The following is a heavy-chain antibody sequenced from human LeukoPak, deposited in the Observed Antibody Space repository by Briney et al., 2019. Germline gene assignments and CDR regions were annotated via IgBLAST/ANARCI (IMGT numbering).Heavy chain of an antibody. J-gene: IGHJ4*02. V-gene: IGHV3-23*01. CDR3: AKWVSFDWFPIDY. D-gene: IGHD3-9*01. Sequence: GGSLRLSCTASGFAFDEHGMSWVRQVPGKGLEWVSGISGSGGSTYYPDSVKGRFTISRDNSKNTLYLQMNSLRAEDTAVYYCAKWVSFDWFPIDYWGQGTLVSVSS. CDR2: ISGSGGST. CDR1: GFAFDEHG.